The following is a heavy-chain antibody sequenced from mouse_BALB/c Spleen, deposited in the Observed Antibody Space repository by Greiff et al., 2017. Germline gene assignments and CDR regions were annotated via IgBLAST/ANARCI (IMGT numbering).Heavy chain of an antibody. V-gene: IGHV1-4*01. CDR1: GYTFTSYG. D-gene: IGHD1-1*01. CDR2: INPSTGYT. CDR3: ARWNYGSSYSAY. Sequence: QVQLKESGAELAKPGASVKMSCKASGYTFTSYGMHWVKQRPGQGLEWIGYINPSTGYTEYNQKFKDKATLTADKSSSTAYMQLSSLTSEDSAVYYCARWNYGSSYSAYWGQGTLVTVSA. J-gene: IGHJ3*01.